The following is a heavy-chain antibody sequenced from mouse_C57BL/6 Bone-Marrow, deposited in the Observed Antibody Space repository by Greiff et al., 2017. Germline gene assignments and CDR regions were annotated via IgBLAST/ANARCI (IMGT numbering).Heavy chain of an antibody. CDR2: ISYDGSN. CDR1: GYSIPSGYY. V-gene: IGHV3-6*01. CDR3: ASGWFAY. J-gene: IGHJ3*01. Sequence: EVQLVESGPGLVKPSQSLSLTCSVPGYSIPSGYYWNWIRQFPGNKLEWMGYISYDGSNNYNPSLKNRISLTRDTSKNQLFLKLNAVTTEDTATDYCASGWFAYRGQGTLVTVSA.